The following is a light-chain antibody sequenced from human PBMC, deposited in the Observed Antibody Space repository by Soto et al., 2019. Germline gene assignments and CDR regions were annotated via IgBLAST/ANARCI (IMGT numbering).Light chain of an antibody. CDR3: GTWDSSLSAV. CDR1: SSNIGNNY. Sequence: QSALPQPPSVSAAPGQKVTISRSGSSSNIGNNYVSWYQQLPGTAPKLLIYENNKRPSGIPDRFSGSKSGTSATLGITGLQTGDEADYYCGTWDSSLSAVFGTGTKVTVL. CDR2: ENN. V-gene: IGLV1-51*02. J-gene: IGLJ1*01.